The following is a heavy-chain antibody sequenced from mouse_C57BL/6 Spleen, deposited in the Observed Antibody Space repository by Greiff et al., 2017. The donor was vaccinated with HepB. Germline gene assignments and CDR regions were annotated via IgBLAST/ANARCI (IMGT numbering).Heavy chain of an antibody. J-gene: IGHJ2*01. Sequence: QVQLQQSGAELVKPGASVKISCKASGYAFSSYWMNWVKQRPGKGLEWIGQIYPGDGDTNYNGKFKGKATLTADKSSSTAYMQLSSLTSEDSAVYFWAREGGLRNYFDYWGQGTTLTVSS. CDR3: AREGGLRNYFDY. CDR1: GYAFSSYW. V-gene: IGHV1-80*01. D-gene: IGHD2-2*01. CDR2: IYPGDGDT.